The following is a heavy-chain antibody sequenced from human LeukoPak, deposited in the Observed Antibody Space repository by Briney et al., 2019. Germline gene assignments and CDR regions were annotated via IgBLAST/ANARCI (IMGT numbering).Heavy chain of an antibody. V-gene: IGHV3-48*04. CDR2: ISSSSSTI. Sequence: GGSLRLSCAASGFTFSSYGMNWVRQAPGKGLEWVSYISSSSSTIYYADSVKGRFTISRDNAKNSLYLQVNSLRAEDTAVYYCARDEPNYYYMDVWGKGTTVTVSS. CDR1: GFTFSSYG. J-gene: IGHJ6*03. CDR3: ARDEPNYYYMDV.